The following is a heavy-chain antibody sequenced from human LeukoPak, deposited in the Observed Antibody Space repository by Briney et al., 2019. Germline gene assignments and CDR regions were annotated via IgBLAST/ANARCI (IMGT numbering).Heavy chain of an antibody. V-gene: IGHV3-48*01. CDR2: ISSSSSTI. Sequence: GGSLRLSCAASGFTFSSYSMNWVRQAPGKGLEWVSYISSSSSTIYYADSAKGRFTISRDNAKNSLYLQMNSLRAEDTAVYYCARDITHCSSTSCYTGASNWFDPWGQGTLVTVSS. D-gene: IGHD2-2*02. CDR3: ARDITHCSSTSCYTGASNWFDP. CDR1: GFTFSSYS. J-gene: IGHJ5*02.